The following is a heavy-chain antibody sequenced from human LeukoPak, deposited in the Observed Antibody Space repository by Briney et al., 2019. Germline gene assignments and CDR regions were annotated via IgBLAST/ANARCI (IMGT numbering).Heavy chain of an antibody. CDR2: ISGSGGST. CDR3: AKDSGTYSSGWPGGNFDY. Sequence: PEGSLRLSCAASGFTFSSYAMSWVRQAPGKGLEWVSAISGSGGSTYYADSVKGRFTISRDNSKNTLYLQMNSLRAEDTAVYYCAKDSGTYSSGWPGGNFDYWGQGTLVTVSS. J-gene: IGHJ4*02. D-gene: IGHD6-19*01. V-gene: IGHV3-23*01. CDR1: GFTFSSYA.